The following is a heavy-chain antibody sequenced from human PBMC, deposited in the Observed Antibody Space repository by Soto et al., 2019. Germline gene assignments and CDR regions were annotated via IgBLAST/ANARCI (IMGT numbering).Heavy chain of an antibody. CDR2: MNPNSGNT. V-gene: IGHV1-8*01. J-gene: IGHJ6*03. CDR3: ARALQVVPAAKQKMRRHYYYMDV. D-gene: IGHD2-2*01. Sequence: ASVKVSCKASGYTFTSYNINWVRQATGQGLEWMGWMNPNSGNTGYAQKFQGRVTMTRNTSISTAYMELSSLRSEDTAVYYCARALQVVPAAKQKMRRHYYYMDVWGKGTTVTVSS. CDR1: GYTFTSYN.